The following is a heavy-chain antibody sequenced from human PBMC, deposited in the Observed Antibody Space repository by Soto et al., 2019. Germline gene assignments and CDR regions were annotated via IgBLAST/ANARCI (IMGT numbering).Heavy chain of an antibody. J-gene: IGHJ6*02. CDR3: ARDREITIFGVVIIYGMDV. V-gene: IGHV1-18*01. CDR1: AYTFTSYG. Sequence: GXSVKVSCKASAYTFTSYGISWVRQAPGQGLEWMGWISAYNGNTNDAQKLQGRVTMTTDTSTSTAYMELRSLRSDDTAVYYFARDREITIFGVVIIYGMDVWGQGTTVTVSS. CDR2: ISAYNGNT. D-gene: IGHD3-3*01.